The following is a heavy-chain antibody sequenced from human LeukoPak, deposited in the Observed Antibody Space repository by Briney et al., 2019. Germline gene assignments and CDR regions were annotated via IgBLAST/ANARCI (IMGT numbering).Heavy chain of an antibody. Sequence: GRSLRLSCAASGFTFSSYVMHWVRQAPGKGLEWVAVISYDGSNKYYADSVKGRFTISRDNSKNTLYLQMNSLRAEDTAVYYCARDRYYYDSSGYYPFGYWGQGTLVTVSS. CDR2: ISYDGSNK. J-gene: IGHJ4*02. CDR3: ARDRYYYDSSGYYPFGY. D-gene: IGHD3-22*01. V-gene: IGHV3-30-3*01. CDR1: GFTFSSYV.